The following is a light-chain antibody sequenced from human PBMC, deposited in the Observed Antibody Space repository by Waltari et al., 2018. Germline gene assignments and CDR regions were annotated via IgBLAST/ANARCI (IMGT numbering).Light chain of an antibody. J-gene: IGKJ1*01. CDR1: ESLGSE. V-gene: IGKV1-5*01. CDR2: DAS. CDR3: QQYRYYPWT. Sequence: DIQMTQSPSTLSASIGDRVTITCRASESLGSELAWYQQRPGKAPNMLIYDASNLQTGVPSRFSGSGSGTEFTLTINNLQPDDFVTYFCQQYRYYPWTFGQETKVEIK.